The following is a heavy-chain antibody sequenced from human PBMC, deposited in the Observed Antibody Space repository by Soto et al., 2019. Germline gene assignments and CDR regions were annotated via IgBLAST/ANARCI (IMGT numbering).Heavy chain of an antibody. CDR1: GVSISSGGYY. Sequence: SETLSLTCTVSGVSISSGGYYLRWIRQHPGKGLEWIGYIYYSGSTYYNPSLKSRVTISVDTSKNQFSLKLSSVTAADTAVYYCARGPVRGVVHFDYWGQGTLVTVSS. CDR3: ARGPVRGVVHFDY. V-gene: IGHV4-31*03. J-gene: IGHJ4*02. D-gene: IGHD3-10*01. CDR2: IYYSGST.